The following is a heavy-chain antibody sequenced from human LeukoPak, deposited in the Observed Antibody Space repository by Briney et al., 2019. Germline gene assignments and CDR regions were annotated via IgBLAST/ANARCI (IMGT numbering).Heavy chain of an antibody. V-gene: IGHV1-2*02. CDR3: ASQEAVAGKNWFDP. Sequence: ASVKVSCKASGYTFNGYYMHWVRQAPGQGLEWMGWINPNSGGTNYAQKFQGRVTMTRDTSISTAYMELSRLRSDDTAVYYCASQEAVAGKNWFDPWGQGTLVTVSS. CDR1: GYTFNGYY. CDR2: INPNSGGT. J-gene: IGHJ5*02. D-gene: IGHD6-19*01.